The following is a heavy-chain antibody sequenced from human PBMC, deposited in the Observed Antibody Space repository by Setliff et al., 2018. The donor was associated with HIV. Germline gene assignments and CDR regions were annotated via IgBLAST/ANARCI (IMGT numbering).Heavy chain of an antibody. CDR2: FYYGGST. Sequence: LPETLSLTCSFSGDSIGTYYWNWIRQTPGNRLEWIGFFYYGGSTDYNPALKNRVAISVDTSRNRVSLKMTSVTAADTAVYYCASARLLGGFLSWGRGALVAVSS. D-gene: IGHD7-27*01. CDR3: ASARLLGGFLS. CDR1: GDSIGTYY. V-gene: IGHV4-59*01. J-gene: IGHJ5*02.